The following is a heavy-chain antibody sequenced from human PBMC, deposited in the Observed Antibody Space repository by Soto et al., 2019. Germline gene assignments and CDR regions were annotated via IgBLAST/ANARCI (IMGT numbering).Heavy chain of an antibody. CDR2: TYYRSKWYD. J-gene: IGHJ5*01. CDR3: ARGALGGGRWFDS. D-gene: IGHD3-16*01. CDR1: GDSVSSNSAA. V-gene: IGHV6-1*01. Sequence: SQTLSLTCAISGDSVSSNSAAWNWIRQSPSRGLEWLGRTYYRSKWYDEYSFSVRSRITITPDTSKNQFSLQLNSVTPDDTAVYHCARGALGGGRWFDSWGQGILVTVSS.